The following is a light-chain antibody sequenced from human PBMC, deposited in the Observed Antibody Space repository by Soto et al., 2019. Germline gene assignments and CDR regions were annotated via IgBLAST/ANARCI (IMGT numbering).Light chain of an antibody. CDR1: SSDVGGYNY. V-gene: IGLV2-14*01. Sequence: QSALTQPASVSGSPGQSITIACTGTSSDVGGYNYVSWYQQHTGKAPKLMIYDVSNRPSGVSNRFSGSKSGNTASLTISGLQAEEEADYYCSSYTSSSMFAVFGGGTKLTVL. J-gene: IGLJ2*01. CDR2: DVS. CDR3: SSYTSSSMFAV.